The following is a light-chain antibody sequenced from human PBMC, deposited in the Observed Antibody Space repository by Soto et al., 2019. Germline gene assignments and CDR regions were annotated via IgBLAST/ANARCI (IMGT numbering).Light chain of an antibody. CDR3: QQYDDWPET. J-gene: IGKJ1*01. V-gene: IGKV3-15*01. Sequence: EIVMTQSPATLSVSPGERATLSCRASQNVRSNLALYQQKPGQTPRLLIYGASTRATGIPARFSGRGSWPEFILTISSRQSEDFAVYYCQQYDDWPETFGQGTKVDIK. CDR2: GAS. CDR1: QNVRSN.